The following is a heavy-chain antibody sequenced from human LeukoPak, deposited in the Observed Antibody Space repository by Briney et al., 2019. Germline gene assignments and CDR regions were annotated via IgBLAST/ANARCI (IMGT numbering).Heavy chain of an antibody. CDR3: AREDRSNYNY. CDR1: GFTFSSYW. D-gene: IGHD4-11*01. J-gene: IGHJ4*02. V-gene: IGHV3-7*01. Sequence: GGSLRLSCSASGFTFSSYWMAWVRQAPGKGLEWVASIKHDGGEKFYMGFVKGRFTISRDNAENSLYLQMNSLRAEDTAVYYCAREDRSNYNYWGQGTLVTVSS. CDR2: IKHDGGEK.